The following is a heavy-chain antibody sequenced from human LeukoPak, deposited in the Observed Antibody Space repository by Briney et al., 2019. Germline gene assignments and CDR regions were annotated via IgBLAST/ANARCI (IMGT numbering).Heavy chain of an antibody. CDR1: GYILTAYY. J-gene: IGHJ6*02. V-gene: IGHV1-2*02. CDR3: TGAEGYSSSSPQNYFYGMDV. CDR2: INPNSGDG. D-gene: IGHD6-6*01. Sequence: ASVKVSCKASGYILTAYYIHWVRQAPGQGLEWMGWINPNSGDGKYSQKFQGRVTMTRDTSRRTVFMEVSRLRSADTAVYYCTGAEGYSSSSPQNYFYGMDVWGQGTAVTVSS.